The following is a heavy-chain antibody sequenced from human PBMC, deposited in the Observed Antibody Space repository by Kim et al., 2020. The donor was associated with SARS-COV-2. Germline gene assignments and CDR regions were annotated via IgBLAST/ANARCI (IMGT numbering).Heavy chain of an antibody. CDR1: GGSFSGYY. D-gene: IGHD1-7*01. J-gene: IGHJ4*02. CDR3: ARVSWNYGLDY. Sequence: SETLSLTCAVYGGSFSGYYWSWIRQPPGKGLEWIGEINHSGSTNYNPSLKSRVTITVDTSKNQFSLKLSSVTAADTAVYYCARVSWNYGLDYWGQGTLVTVSS. CDR2: INHSGST. V-gene: IGHV4-34*01.